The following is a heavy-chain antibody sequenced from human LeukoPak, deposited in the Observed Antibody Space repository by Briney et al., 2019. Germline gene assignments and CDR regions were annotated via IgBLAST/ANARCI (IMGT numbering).Heavy chain of an antibody. CDR1: GGSISSYY. CDR2: IYYSGST. V-gene: IGHV4-59*08. Sequence: SETLSLICTVSGGSISSYYWSWIRQPPGKGLEWIGYIYYSGSTNYKSSLKSRVTISVDTSKNQFPLKLSSVTAADTAVYYCARHLIEYSNSWSWVDPWGQGTLVTVSS. D-gene: IGHD6-6*01. J-gene: IGHJ5*02. CDR3: ARHLIEYSNSWSWVDP.